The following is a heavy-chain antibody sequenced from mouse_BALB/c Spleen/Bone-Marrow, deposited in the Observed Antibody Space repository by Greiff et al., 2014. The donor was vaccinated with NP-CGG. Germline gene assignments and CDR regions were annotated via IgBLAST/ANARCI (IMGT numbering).Heavy chain of an antibody. CDR1: GYTFTDYE. V-gene: IGHV1-15*01. CDR2: IDPETGGT. D-gene: IGHD4-1*01. Sequence: QVQLQQSGAELVRPGASVTLSYKASGYTFTDYEMHWVKQTPVHGLEWIGAIDPETGGTAYNQKLKGKATLTADKSSSTAYMELRSLTSEDSAVYYCTRHWDYAMDYWGQGTSVTVSS. CDR3: TRHWDYAMDY. J-gene: IGHJ4*01.